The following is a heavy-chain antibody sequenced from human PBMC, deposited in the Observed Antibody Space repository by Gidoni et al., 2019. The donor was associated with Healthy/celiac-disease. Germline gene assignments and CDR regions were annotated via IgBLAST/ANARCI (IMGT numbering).Heavy chain of an antibody. J-gene: IGHJ4*02. D-gene: IGHD2-8*01. V-gene: IGHV1-2*02. CDR1: GYTFTGYY. CDR2: INPNSGGT. CDR3: AAVYCTNGVCYTTRFDY. Sequence: VQLVQSGAEVKKPGASVKVSCKASGYTFTGYYMHWVRQAPGQGLEWMGWINPNSGGTNYAQKFQGRVTMTRDTSISTAYMELSRLRSDDTAVYYCAAVYCTNGVCYTTRFDYWGQGTLVTVSS.